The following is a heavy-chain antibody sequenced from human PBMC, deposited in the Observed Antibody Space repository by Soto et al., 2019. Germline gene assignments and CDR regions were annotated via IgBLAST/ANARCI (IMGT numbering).Heavy chain of an antibody. Sequence: PGGSLRLSCAASGFTFSSYGMHWVRQAPGKGLEWVVVISYDGSNKYYADSVKGRFTISRDNSKNTLCLQMNSLRAEDTAVYYCAKYRGYSYGTYYYHGMDVWGQGTTVTVSS. CDR2: ISYDGSNK. V-gene: IGHV3-30*18. D-gene: IGHD5-18*01. CDR1: GFTFSSYG. CDR3: AKYRGYSYGTYYYHGMDV. J-gene: IGHJ6*02.